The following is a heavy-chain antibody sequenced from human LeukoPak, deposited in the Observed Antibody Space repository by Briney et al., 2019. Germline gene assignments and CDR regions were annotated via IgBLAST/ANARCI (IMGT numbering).Heavy chain of an antibody. D-gene: IGHD3-22*01. J-gene: IGHJ4*02. V-gene: IGHV3-48*04. CDR3: AKDIHPFYYDSSARLGWGPDY. Sequence: PGGSLRLSCAASGFTFSSFGMNWVRQAPGKGLEWVSYISSSSSTIYYADSVKGRFTISRDNSKNSLYLQMNSLRAEDTALYYCAKDIHPFYYDSSARLGWGPDYWGQGTLVTVSS. CDR2: ISSSSSTI. CDR1: GFTFSSFG.